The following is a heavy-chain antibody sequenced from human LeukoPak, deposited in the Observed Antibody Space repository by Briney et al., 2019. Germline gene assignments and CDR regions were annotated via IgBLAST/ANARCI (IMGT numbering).Heavy chain of an antibody. CDR3: ARTPRILTGYYWGYFDY. D-gene: IGHD3-9*01. CDR1: GGSINNYY. CDR2: IYSSGST. Sequence: PSETLSLTCTVSGGSINNYYWSWIRQPAGKGLEWIGRIYSSGSTRYHPSLNSRVTMSVDTSKNQFSLKLSSVTAADTAVYYCARTPRILTGYYWGYFDYWGQGTLVTVSS. V-gene: IGHV4-4*07. J-gene: IGHJ4*02.